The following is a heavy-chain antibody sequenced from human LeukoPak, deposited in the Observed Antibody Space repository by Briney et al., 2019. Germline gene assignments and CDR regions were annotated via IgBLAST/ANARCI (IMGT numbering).Heavy chain of an antibody. J-gene: IGHJ4*02. CDR3: ARSSYSGSYLVIDY. Sequence: PSETLSLTCTVSGGSISSYYWSWIRQPPGKGLEWIGYIYYSGSTNYNPSLKSRVTISVDTSKNQFSLKLSFVTAADTAVYYCARSSYSGSYLVIDYWGQGTLVTVSS. D-gene: IGHD1-26*01. CDR2: IYYSGST. V-gene: IGHV4-59*08. CDR1: GGSISSYY.